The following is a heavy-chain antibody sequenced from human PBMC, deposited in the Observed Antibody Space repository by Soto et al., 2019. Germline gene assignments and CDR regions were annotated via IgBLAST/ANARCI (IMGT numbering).Heavy chain of an antibody. J-gene: IGHJ6*02. V-gene: IGHV1-46*01. CDR3: AREIGWSAVVPAASPPGTVYGMDV. CDR2: INPSGGST. D-gene: IGHD2-2*01. Sequence: VASVKVSCKASGYTFTSYYMHWVRQAPGQGLEWMGTINPSGGSTSYAQKFQGRVTMTRDTSTSTVYMELSSLRSEDTAVYYCAREIGWSAVVPAASPPGTVYGMDVWGQGTTVTVSS. CDR1: GYTFTSYY.